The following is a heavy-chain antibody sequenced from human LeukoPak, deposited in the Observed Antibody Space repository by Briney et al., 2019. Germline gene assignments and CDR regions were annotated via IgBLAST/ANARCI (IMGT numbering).Heavy chain of an antibody. CDR1: GFTFSSYA. CDR3: ASGNIVVGSTSTPNVGAFDI. D-gene: IGHD3-22*01. CDR2: ISYDGSNK. Sequence: GGSLRLSCAASGFTFSSYAMHWVRQAPGKGLEWVAAISYDGSNKYYADSVKGRFTISRDNSKNTLYLQMNSLRAEDTAVYYCASGNIVVGSTSTPNVGAFDIWGQGTMVTVSS. J-gene: IGHJ3*02. V-gene: IGHV3-30*07.